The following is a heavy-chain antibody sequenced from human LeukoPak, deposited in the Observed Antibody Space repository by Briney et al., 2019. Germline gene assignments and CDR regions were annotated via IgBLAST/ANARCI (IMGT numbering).Heavy chain of an antibody. J-gene: IGHJ6*03. Sequence: SETLSLTCTVSGGSISSGTYYWGWIRQPPGKGLEWIGSIYHSGSTYYNPSLKSRVTISVDTSKNQFSLKLSSLTAADTAVYYCARDRKYYYHMDVWGKGTTVTVSS. V-gene: IGHV4-39*07. D-gene: IGHD1-14*01. CDR3: ARDRKYYYHMDV. CDR2: IYHSGST. CDR1: GGSISSGTYY.